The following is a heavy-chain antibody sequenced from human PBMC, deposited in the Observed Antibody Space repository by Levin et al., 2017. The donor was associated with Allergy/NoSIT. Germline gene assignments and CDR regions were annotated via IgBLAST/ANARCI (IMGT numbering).Heavy chain of an antibody. Sequence: PGGSLRLSCAASGFTFSSYSMSWVRQAPGKGLEWVSSVSHNGGSTFYSDSVKGRFTISRDNSKNMLYLQMNSLRAEDTAVYYCAKKGVSTSVAGQFYMDVWGKGTTVTVSS. J-gene: IGHJ6*03. CDR3: AKKGVSTSVAGQFYMDV. D-gene: IGHD6-19*01. CDR2: VSHNGGST. V-gene: IGHV3-23*01. CDR1: GFTFSSYS.